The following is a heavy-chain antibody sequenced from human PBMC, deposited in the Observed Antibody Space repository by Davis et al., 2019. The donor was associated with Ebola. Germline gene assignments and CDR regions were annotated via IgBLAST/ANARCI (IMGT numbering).Heavy chain of an antibody. Sequence: ASVKVSCKASGYTFTSYGISWVRQAPGQGLEWMGWISAYNGNTNYAQKLQGRVTMTTDTSTSTAYMELRSLRSDDTAVYYCARGRGNSREYYYDSSGYYYFDYWGQGTLVTVSS. CDR1: GYTFTSYG. J-gene: IGHJ4*02. D-gene: IGHD3-22*01. V-gene: IGHV1-18*04. CDR2: ISAYNGNT. CDR3: ARGRGNSREYYYDSSGYYYFDY.